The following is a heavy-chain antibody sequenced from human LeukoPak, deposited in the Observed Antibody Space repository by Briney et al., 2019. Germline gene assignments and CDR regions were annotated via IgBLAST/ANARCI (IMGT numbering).Heavy chain of an antibody. V-gene: IGHV3-74*01. CDR2: INGDGRNI. CDR3: TRDLMDYDVSTGLHHYYMDV. CDR1: GFTFSSYW. D-gene: IGHD3-9*01. J-gene: IGHJ6*02. Sequence: GGSLRLSCVASGFTFSSYWMHWVRQDPRKGLVWVSRINGDGRNINYADSVRGRFTISRDNAKNTLYLQMNTLRVEDTAVYYCTRDLMDYDVSTGLHHYYMDVWGQGTTVTVFS.